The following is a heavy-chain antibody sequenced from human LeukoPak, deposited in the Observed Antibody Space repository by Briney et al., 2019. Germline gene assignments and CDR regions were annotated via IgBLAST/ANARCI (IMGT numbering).Heavy chain of an antibody. CDR1: GFTVSSNY. J-gene: IGHJ4*02. CDR3: AREAVRGDTATLKGAMGY. V-gene: IGHV3-53*01. D-gene: IGHD5-18*01. CDR2: IYSGGST. Sequence: GGSLRLSCAASGFTVSSNYMSWVRQAPGKGLEWVSVIYSGGSTYYADSVKGRFTISRDNSKNTLYLQMNSLRAEDTAVYYCAREAVRGDTATLKGAMGYWGQGTLVTVSS.